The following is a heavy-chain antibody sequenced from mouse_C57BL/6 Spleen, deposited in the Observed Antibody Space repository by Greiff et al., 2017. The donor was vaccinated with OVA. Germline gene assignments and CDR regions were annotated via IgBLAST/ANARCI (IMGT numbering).Heavy chain of an antibody. CDR2: IDPSDSYT. V-gene: IGHV1-50*01. CDR1: GYTFTSYW. Sequence: QVQLQQSGAELVKPGASVKLSCKASGYTFTSYWMQWVKQRPGRGLEWIGEIDPSDSYTNYNQKFKGKATLTVDTSSSTAYMQLSSLTSEDSAVYYCARGYYGSSYWYFDVWGTGTTVTVSS. D-gene: IGHD1-1*01. CDR3: ARGYYGSSYWYFDV. J-gene: IGHJ1*03.